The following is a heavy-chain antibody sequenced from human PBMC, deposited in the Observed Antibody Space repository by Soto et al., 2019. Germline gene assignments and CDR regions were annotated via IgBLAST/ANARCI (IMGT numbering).Heavy chain of an antibody. V-gene: IGHV3-7*01. D-gene: IGHD3-22*01. CDR1: GFTFSTYW. Sequence: GGSLRLACAASGFTFSTYWMSWVRQAPGKGLEWVANIKEDGSEKYYVDSVEGRFTISRDNAKNSLYLQMNSLRAEDTAVYYCARGWGYFDSSGFPYLYAMDVWGQGTTVTVSS. CDR3: ARGWGYFDSSGFPYLYAMDV. J-gene: IGHJ6*02. CDR2: IKEDGSEK.